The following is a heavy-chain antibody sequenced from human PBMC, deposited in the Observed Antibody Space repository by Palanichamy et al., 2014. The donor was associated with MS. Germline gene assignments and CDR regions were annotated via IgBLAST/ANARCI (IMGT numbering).Heavy chain of an antibody. CDR2: ISSDGSDK. CDR1: GFTFSGYG. Sequence: QVQLVEVWGGVVQPGRSLRLSCVASGFTFSGYGMHWVRQAPGKGLEWVAVISSDGSDKYYAASVRGRFTISKDNFKNTLYLQMNSLRPEDTAVYYCAKGHAWSGFYLPTDYWGQGTLVTVSS. V-gene: IGHV3-30*18. CDR3: AKGHAWSGFYLPTDY. D-gene: IGHD3-3*01. J-gene: IGHJ4*02.